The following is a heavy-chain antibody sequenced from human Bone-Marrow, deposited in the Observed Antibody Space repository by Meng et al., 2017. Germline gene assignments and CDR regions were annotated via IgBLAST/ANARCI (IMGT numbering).Heavy chain of an antibody. V-gene: IGHV4-34*01. Sequence: VQCMQWGAGLLNLSETLSLTCVVSGGSFSDYYWSWIRQPPGKGLEWIGEINHSGSTNYNPSLESRATISVDTSQNNLSLKLSSVTAADSAVYYCARGPTTMAHDFDYWGQGTLVTVSS. CDR2: INHSGST. CDR1: GGSFSDYY. CDR3: ARGPTTMAHDFDY. D-gene: IGHD4-11*01. J-gene: IGHJ4*02.